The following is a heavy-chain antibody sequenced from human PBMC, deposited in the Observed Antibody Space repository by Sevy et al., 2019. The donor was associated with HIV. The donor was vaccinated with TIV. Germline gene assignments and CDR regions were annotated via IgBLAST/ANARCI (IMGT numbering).Heavy chain of an antibody. Sequence: GGSLRLSCVGSGFTFGSYAMSWVRQAPGKGLEWVSGMSGTGGSIFYADSVKGRFTISRDNSQNSLFLQMNSLRADDTAVSDCAKWPSRNPGPGQFDLWGQGTLVTVSS. V-gene: IGHV3-23*01. CDR2: MSGTGGSI. CDR3: AKWPSRNPGPGQFDL. D-gene: IGHD2-8*02. J-gene: IGHJ5*02. CDR1: GFTFGSYA.